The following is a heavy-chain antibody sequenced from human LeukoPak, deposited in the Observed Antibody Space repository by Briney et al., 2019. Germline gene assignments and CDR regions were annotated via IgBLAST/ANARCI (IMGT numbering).Heavy chain of an antibody. CDR2: INHSGST. V-gene: IGHV4-34*01. Sequence: SETLSLTCAVYGGSFSGYYWSWIRQPPGKGLEWIGEINHSGSTNYNPSLKSRVTISVDTSKNQFSLKLSSVTAADTAVYYCARHYGSGSYYNFRNWFDPWDQGTLVTVSS. D-gene: IGHD3-10*01. CDR3: ARHYGSGSYYNFRNWFDP. CDR1: GGSFSGYY. J-gene: IGHJ5*02.